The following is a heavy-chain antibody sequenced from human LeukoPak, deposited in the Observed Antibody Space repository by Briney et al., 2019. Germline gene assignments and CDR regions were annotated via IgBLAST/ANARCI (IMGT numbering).Heavy chain of an antibody. D-gene: IGHD3-10*01. V-gene: IGHV3-23*01. J-gene: IGHJ3*02. CDR1: GFTFSSYA. CDR2: ISGSGGST. Sequence: PGGSLRLSCAASGFTFSSYAMSWVRQAPGKGLEWVSAISGSGGSTYYADSVKGRFTISRDNSKNTLYLQMNSLRAEDTAVYYCANTYGSGSYPVLIGAFDIWGQGTMVTVSS. CDR3: ANTYGSGSYPVLIGAFDI.